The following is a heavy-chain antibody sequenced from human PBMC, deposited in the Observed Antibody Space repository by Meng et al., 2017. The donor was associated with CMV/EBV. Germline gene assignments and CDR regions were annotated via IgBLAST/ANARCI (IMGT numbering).Heavy chain of an antibody. Sequence: SQTLSLTCAVYGGSFSGYYWSWIRQPPGKGLEWIGEINHSGSTNYNPSLKSRVTISVDTSKNQFSLKLSSVTAADTAMYYCARGHCTNGVCYFYFDYWGQGTLVTVSS. CDR3: ARGHCTNGVCYFYFDY. J-gene: IGHJ4*02. V-gene: IGHV4-34*01. CDR1: GGSFSGYY. CDR2: INHSGST. D-gene: IGHD2-8*01.